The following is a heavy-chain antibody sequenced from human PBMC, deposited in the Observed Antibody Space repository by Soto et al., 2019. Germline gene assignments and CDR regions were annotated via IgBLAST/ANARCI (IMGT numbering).Heavy chain of an antibody. V-gene: IGHV4-59*08. CDR1: GGSISSYY. CDR2: IYYSGST. CDR3: ARHAPYCSSTSHCAYGMDV. Sequence: SETLSLTCTVSGGSISSYYWSWIRQPPGKGLEWIGYIYYSGSTHYNPSLKSRVTISVDTSKNQFSLKLSSVTAADTAVYYCARHAPYCSSTSHCAYGMDVWGQVTTVTV. J-gene: IGHJ6*02. D-gene: IGHD2-2*01.